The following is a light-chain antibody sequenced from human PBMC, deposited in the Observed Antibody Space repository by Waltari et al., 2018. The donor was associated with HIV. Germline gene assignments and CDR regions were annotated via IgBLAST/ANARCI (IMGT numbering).Light chain of an antibody. Sequence: QSALTQPASVSGSPGQSITISCTGTSSDVGGYNHVSWYQQHPGKAPKVMIYGVTKRPSGISNRFSGSKSGNTASLTISGLRAEDEADYYCSSYTSTTTFVVFGGGTKVTVL. V-gene: IGLV2-14*03. CDR1: SSDVGGYNH. J-gene: IGLJ2*01. CDR2: GVT. CDR3: SSYTSTTTFVV.